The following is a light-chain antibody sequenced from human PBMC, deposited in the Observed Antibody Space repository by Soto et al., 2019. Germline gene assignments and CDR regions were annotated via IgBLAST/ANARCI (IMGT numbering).Light chain of an antibody. J-gene: IGKJ5*01. V-gene: IGKV3-15*01. CDR1: QSVADN. Sequence: EVVMTQYTATLSVSPGERVTLSCRSSQSVADNLAWFQQKPGQGPRLLIYGASTRATGVPARFSGTGSETDFTLTISGLQSEDSAVYFCQQYNNWPFSFGQGTRPEIK. CDR2: GAS. CDR3: QQYNNWPFS.